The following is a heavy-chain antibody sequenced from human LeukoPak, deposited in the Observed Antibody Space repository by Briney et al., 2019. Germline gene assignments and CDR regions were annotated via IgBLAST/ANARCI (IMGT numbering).Heavy chain of an antibody. CDR2: IYYSVST. D-gene: IGHD3-16*01. CDR3: ARGGNSFGF. V-gene: IGHV4-59*08. J-gene: IGHJ4*02. Sequence: SETLSLTCTVSGASISSYYWSWIRQPPGKGLEWIGYIYYSVSTRYNPSLKSPVTISVDTSKNQFSLKLSSVTAADTAVYYCARGGNSFGFWGQGTLVTVSS. CDR1: GASISSYY.